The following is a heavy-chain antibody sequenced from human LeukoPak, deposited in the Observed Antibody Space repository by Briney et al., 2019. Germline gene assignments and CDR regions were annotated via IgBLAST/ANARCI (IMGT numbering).Heavy chain of an antibody. CDR2: IIPIFGTA. Sequence: SVKVPCKASGGTFSSYAISWVRQAPGQGLEWMGGIIPIFGTANYAQKFQGRVTITADESTSTAYMELSSLRSEDTAVYYCARGHRRLGELSPTTFDYWGQGTLVTVSS. CDR3: ARGHRRLGELSPTTFDY. V-gene: IGHV1-69*13. D-gene: IGHD3-16*02. J-gene: IGHJ4*02. CDR1: GGTFSSYA.